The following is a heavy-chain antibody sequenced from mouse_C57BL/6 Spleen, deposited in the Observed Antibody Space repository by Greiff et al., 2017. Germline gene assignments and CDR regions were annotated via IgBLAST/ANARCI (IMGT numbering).Heavy chain of an antibody. Sequence: QVQLQQSGAELVRPGTSVKMSCKASGYTFTNYWIGWAKQRPGHGLEWIGDIYPGGGYSNYNEKFKGKATLTADKSSSTAYMQFSSLTSDDSAIYYCARSDGYWFAYWGQGTLVTVSA. CDR3: ARSDGYWFAY. D-gene: IGHD2-3*01. CDR2: IYPGGGYS. J-gene: IGHJ3*01. V-gene: IGHV1-63*01. CDR1: GYTFTNYW.